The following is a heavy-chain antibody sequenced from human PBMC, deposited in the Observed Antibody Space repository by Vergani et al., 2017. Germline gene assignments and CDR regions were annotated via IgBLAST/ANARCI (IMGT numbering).Heavy chain of an antibody. D-gene: IGHD3-16*02. CDR3: ARGYYDYVWGSYRYPPYYLDY. Sequence: QVQLVQSGAEVKKPGASVKVSCKASGYTFTGYYMHWVRQAPGQGLEWMGWINPNSGGTNYAQKFQGRVTMTRDTSISTAYMELRRLRSDDTAVYYCARGYYDYVWGSYRYPPYYLDYWGQGTLVTVSS. V-gene: IGHV1-2*02. J-gene: IGHJ4*02. CDR1: GYTFTGYY. CDR2: INPNSGGT.